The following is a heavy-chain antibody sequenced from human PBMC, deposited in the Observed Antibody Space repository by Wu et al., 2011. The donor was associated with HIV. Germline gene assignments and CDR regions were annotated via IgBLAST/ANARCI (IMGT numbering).Heavy chain of an antibody. J-gene: IGHJ1*01. CDR2: IIPIYGRP. CDR3: AAGQLMKRLYFQH. CDR1: GYSFGDYF. D-gene: IGHD6-13*01. Sequence: VQLEQSGAEVQKPGTRVKISCKASGYSFGDYFMHWFQQAPGQGLEWMGGIIPIYGRPYYVEKFQGRVTITTDESTSTASMELSNLRSEDTAVYYCAAGQLMKRLYFQHWGQGTLVTVSS. V-gene: IGHV1-69*05.